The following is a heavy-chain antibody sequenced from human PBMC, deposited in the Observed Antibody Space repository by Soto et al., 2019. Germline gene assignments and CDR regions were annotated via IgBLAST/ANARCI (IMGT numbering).Heavy chain of an antibody. V-gene: IGHV3-72*01. CDR2: ARDTAQVKRT. CDR3: VRATYSSDSSGYTRCFDY. D-gene: IGHD3-22*01. Sequence: LRLSCAGSGFTLRDHYIDWVRQAPGKGLEWVCRARDTAQVKRTADAATVRGRFTTSRDWSKNSVYLQINRLKTEDTAVYYSVRATYSSDSSGYTRCFDYWGQGTLVTVSS. CDR1: GFTLRDHY. J-gene: IGHJ4*02.